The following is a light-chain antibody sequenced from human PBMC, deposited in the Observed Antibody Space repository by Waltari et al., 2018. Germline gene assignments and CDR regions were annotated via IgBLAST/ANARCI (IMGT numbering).Light chain of an antibody. CDR1: QAISSW. Sequence: DIQMTQSPSSLSASVGDSVTITCRASQAISSWLAWYQQKPGKAPELLIYAASSLQSGVPSRFSGSGFGTDFTLTISSLQPEDFATYFCQQFDTFPLTFGQGTRLEIK. J-gene: IGKJ5*01. V-gene: IGKV1-12*01. CDR2: AAS. CDR3: QQFDTFPLT.